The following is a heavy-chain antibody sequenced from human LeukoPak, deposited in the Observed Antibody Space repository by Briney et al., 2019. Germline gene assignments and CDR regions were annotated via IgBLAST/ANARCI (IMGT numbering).Heavy chain of an antibody. CDR3: AKAPSAISSTSPYYYYMDV. Sequence: GGSLRLSCAASGFTFSSYAMNWVRQAPGKGLEWVSGISGSGGSTFYADSVKGRFTISRDNSKNTLFLQMNSLRAEGTAFYYCAKAPSAISSTSPYYYYMDVWGKGTTVTVSS. CDR2: ISGSGGST. D-gene: IGHD2-2*01. J-gene: IGHJ6*03. V-gene: IGHV3-23*01. CDR1: GFTFSSYA.